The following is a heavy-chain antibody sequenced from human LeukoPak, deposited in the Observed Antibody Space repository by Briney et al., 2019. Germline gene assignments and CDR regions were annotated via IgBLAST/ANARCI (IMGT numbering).Heavy chain of an antibody. CDR1: GFTFRSHW. J-gene: IGHJ4*02. Sequence: PGGSLRLSCAASGFTFRSHWMPWVRQAPGKGLVWVSRINGDGSTTTYADSVKGRFTISRDNAKNTLYLQMNSLRAEDTAVYYCARVSAAGTHFDYWGQGALVTVSS. CDR2: INGDGSTT. D-gene: IGHD6-13*01. V-gene: IGHV3-74*01. CDR3: ARVSAAGTHFDY.